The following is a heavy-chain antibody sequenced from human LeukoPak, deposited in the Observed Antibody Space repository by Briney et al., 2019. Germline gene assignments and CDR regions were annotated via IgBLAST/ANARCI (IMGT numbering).Heavy chain of an antibody. CDR1: GGSFSGYY. D-gene: IGHD3-22*01. CDR2: INHSGST. CDR3: ARDYYDSNRHFDY. J-gene: IGHJ4*02. V-gene: IGHV4-34*01. Sequence: SETLSLTCAVYGGSFSGYYWSWIRQPPGKGLEWIGEINHSGSTYYNPSLKSRVTISVDTSKNQFSLKLSSVTAADTAVYYCARDYYDSNRHFDYWGQGTLVTVSS.